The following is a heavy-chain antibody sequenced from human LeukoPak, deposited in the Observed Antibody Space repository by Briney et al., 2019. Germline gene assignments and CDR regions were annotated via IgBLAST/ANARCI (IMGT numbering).Heavy chain of an antibody. V-gene: IGHV3-74*01. Sequence: GGSLRLSCAASGFTFGSYWMHWVRQAPGKGLVWVSHIDRDGRSTNYAGSVKGRFTISRDNARNTLFLQMNSLRVEDTAVYYCARDWRRYFDYWGQGTLVTVSS. CDR2: IDRDGRST. CDR1: GFTFGSYW. J-gene: IGHJ4*02. D-gene: IGHD3-3*01. CDR3: ARDWRRYFDY.